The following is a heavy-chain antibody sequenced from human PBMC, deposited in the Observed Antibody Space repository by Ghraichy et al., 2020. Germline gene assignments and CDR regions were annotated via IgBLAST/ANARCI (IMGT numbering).Heavy chain of an antibody. CDR3: ARHLLGIGYFDY. D-gene: IGHD7-27*01. V-gene: IGHV4-4*09. CDR1: GGSISSYY. Sequence: SETLSLTCTVSGGSISSYYWSWIRQPPGKGLVWIGYIYTSGSTNYNPSLKSRVTISVDTSKNQFSLKLSSVTAADTAVYYCARHLLGIGYFDYWGQGTLVTVSS. J-gene: IGHJ4*02. CDR2: IYTSGST.